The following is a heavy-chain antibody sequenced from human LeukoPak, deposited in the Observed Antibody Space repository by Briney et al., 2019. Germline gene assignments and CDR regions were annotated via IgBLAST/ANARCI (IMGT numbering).Heavy chain of an antibody. Sequence: GRSLRPSCAASGFTLSSYSMTWVRQAPGKGLEWVSFIITSSSYIHNADSVKGRFTISRDNAENSLYLQMNSLRAEDTAVYYCARAAIAAARIYYYMDVWGKGTTVTISS. CDR1: GFTLSSYS. D-gene: IGHD6-13*01. V-gene: IGHV3-21*01. J-gene: IGHJ6*03. CDR3: ARAAIAAARIYYYMDV. CDR2: IITSSSYI.